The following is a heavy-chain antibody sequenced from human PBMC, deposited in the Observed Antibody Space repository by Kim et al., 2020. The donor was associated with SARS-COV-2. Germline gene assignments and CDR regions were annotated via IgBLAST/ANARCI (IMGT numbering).Heavy chain of an antibody. CDR3: ARPYYYGSGSYCY. D-gene: IGHD3-10*01. J-gene: IGHJ4*02. V-gene: IGHV4-34*01. CDR1: GGSFSGYY. Sequence: SETLSLTCAVYGGSFSGYYWSWIRQPPGKGLEWIGEINHSGSTNYNPSLKSRVTISVDTSKNQFSLKLSSVTAADTAVYYCARPYYYGSGSYCYWGQGTLVTVSS. CDR2: INHSGST.